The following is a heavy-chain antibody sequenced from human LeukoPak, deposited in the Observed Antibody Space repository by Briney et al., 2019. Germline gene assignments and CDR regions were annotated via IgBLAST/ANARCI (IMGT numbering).Heavy chain of an antibody. CDR1: GDSVSRNNVA. CDR3: ARGRDVVVVPAGDFDY. J-gene: IGHJ4*02. CDR2: TYYSSQWYN. Sequence: SQTLSLTCAISGDSVSRNNVAWNWIRQSPSRGLEWLGRTYYSSQWYNDYAVSVRSRITINPNTSKNQFSLQLNSVTPEDTAVYYCARGRDVVVVPAGDFDYWGQGILVTVSS. D-gene: IGHD2-2*01. V-gene: IGHV6-1*01.